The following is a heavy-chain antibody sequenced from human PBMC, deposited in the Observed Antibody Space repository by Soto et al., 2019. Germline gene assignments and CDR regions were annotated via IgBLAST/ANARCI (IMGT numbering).Heavy chain of an antibody. D-gene: IGHD1-26*01. CDR2: ITGGGGET. CDR1: GFTFSSYA. Sequence: PGGSLRLSCVASGFTFSSYAMSWVRQAPGKGLERVSGITGGGGETFYVESVKGRFTISRDNAKNTLYLQMNSLRAEDTAVYHCAREEEHQALDYWGQGTLVTVSS. V-gene: IGHV3-23*01. J-gene: IGHJ4*02. CDR3: AREEEHQALDY.